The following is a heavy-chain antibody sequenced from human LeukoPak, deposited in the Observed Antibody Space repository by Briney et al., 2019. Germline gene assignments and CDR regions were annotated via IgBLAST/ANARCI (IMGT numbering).Heavy chain of an antibody. CDR2: ISGSGGST. V-gene: IGHV3-23*01. CDR1: GFTFSSYA. CDR3: ATRYSYGYRAFDY. D-gene: IGHD5-18*01. J-gene: IGHJ4*02. Sequence: GSLRLSCAASGFTFSSYAMSWVRQAPGKGLEWVSTISGSGGSTYYADSVKGRFTISRDNSKNTLYLQMNSLRAEDTAVYYCATRYSYGYRAFDYWGQGTLVTVSS.